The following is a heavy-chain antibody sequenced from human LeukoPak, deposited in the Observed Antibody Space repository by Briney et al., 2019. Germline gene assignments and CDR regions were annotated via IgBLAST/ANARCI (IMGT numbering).Heavy chain of an antibody. Sequence: GGSLRLSCAASGFTLSSYWMSWVRQAPGKGLEWVANISQDVSEINYVDSVKGRFTISRDNGKNSLYLQMNSLRAEDTAVYYCARDLRTDSSFSPFDYWGQGTLVTVSS. J-gene: IGHJ4*02. V-gene: IGHV3-7*01. CDR1: GFTLSSYW. CDR3: ARDLRTDSSFSPFDY. D-gene: IGHD3/OR15-3a*01. CDR2: ISQDVSEI.